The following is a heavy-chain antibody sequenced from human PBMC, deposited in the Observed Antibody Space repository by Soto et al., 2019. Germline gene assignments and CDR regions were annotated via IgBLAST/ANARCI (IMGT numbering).Heavy chain of an antibody. V-gene: IGHV3-9*01. D-gene: IGHD6-19*01. Sequence: GGSLRLSCAASGFTFDDYAMHWVRQAPGKGLEWVSGISWNSGSIGYADSVKGRFTISRDNAKNSLYLQMNSLRAEDTALYYCAKADEGASSGWSYDAFDIWGQGTMVTVSS. CDR1: GFTFDDYA. CDR2: ISWNSGSI. CDR3: AKADEGASSGWSYDAFDI. J-gene: IGHJ3*02.